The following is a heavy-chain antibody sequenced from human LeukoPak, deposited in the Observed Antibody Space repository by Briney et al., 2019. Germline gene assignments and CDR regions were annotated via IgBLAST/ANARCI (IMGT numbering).Heavy chain of an antibody. J-gene: IGHJ4*02. CDR2: ISYSGNA. Sequence: SETLSLTCTVSGASIITTNYYWGWIRQPSGKGLEWIGSISYSGNAYYNPSLRSRLSISMDASKNQFSLKVRSVTAADTAVYYCARNLGQTWGTVTTDLWYFDHWGQGTLVPVSS. CDR1: GASIITTNYY. CDR3: ARNLGQTWGTVTTDLWYFDH. D-gene: IGHD4-11*01. V-gene: IGHV4-39*01.